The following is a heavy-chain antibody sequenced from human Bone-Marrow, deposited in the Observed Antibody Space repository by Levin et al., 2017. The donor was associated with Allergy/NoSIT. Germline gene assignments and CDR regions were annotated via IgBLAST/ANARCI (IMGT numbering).Heavy chain of an antibody. D-gene: IGHD3-10*01. CDR1: GFSFSDYY. CDR2: ISSSGITV. J-gene: IGHJ5*02. V-gene: IGHV3-11*01. Sequence: LSLTCAASGFSFSDYYMSWIRPPPGKGLEWISFISSSGITVYYADSVKGRFTISRDNAKSSIYLQMNGLRADDTAVYYCAPRDWFDPWGQGTLVTVSS. CDR3: APRDWFDP.